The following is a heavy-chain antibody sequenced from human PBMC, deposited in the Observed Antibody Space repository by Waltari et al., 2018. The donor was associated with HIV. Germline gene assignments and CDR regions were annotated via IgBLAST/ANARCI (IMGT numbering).Heavy chain of an antibody. J-gene: IGHJ4*01. CDR1: GYHFIGYF. Sequence: QDQLIQSGTEVTKPGTALRVSCRESGYHFIGYFIHWVRQAPGQGLEWMGDLNPRSGATEYAHKFRGRLTLTEDASVNTAYLDLKGLRFDDTATYFCHSPWATDQGGSDLWGQGTLVIVS. CDR3: HSPWATDQGGSDL. V-gene: IGHV1-2*07. CDR2: LNPRSGAT. D-gene: IGHD2-21*02.